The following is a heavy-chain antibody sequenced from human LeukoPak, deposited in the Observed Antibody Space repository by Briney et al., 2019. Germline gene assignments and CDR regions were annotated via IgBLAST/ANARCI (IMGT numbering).Heavy chain of an antibody. CDR1: GGSISSYY. J-gene: IGHJ6*03. V-gene: IGHV4-59*01. Sequence: TPSETLSLTCTVSGGSISSYYWSWIRQPPGKGLEWIGYIYYSGSTNYNPSLKSRVTISVDTSKNQFSLKLSSATAADTAVYYCARRAGHLRTPYYMDVWGKGTTVTISS. D-gene: IGHD1-14*01. CDR2: IYYSGST. CDR3: ARRAGHLRTPYYMDV.